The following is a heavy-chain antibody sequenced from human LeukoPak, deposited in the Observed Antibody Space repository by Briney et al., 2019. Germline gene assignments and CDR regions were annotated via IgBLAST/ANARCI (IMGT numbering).Heavy chain of an antibody. V-gene: IGHV3-49*04. CDR2: IRSKAYGGTT. Sequence: GGSLRLSCTASGFTFGDYAMSWVRQAPGKGLEWVGFIRSKAYGGTTEYAASVKGRFTISKDDSKSIACLQMNSLKTEDTAVYYCTRGRSKYYYDSSGYLDHWGQGTLVTVSS. J-gene: IGHJ4*02. CDR3: TRGRSKYYYDSSGYLDH. D-gene: IGHD3-22*01. CDR1: GFTFGDYA.